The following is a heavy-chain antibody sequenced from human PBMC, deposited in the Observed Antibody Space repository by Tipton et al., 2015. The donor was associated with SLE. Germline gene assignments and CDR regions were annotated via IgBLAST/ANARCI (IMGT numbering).Heavy chain of an antibody. D-gene: IGHD5-18*01. Sequence: TLSLTCTVSGGSISNYYWSWIRQPPGKGLEWIWYINYSGSTNYNPSLKSRVTISEDTSKNQFSLKLSSVTAADTAVYYCASGGSVQLWPRGFDPWGQGTLVTVSS. CDR1: GGSISNYY. J-gene: IGHJ5*02. CDR2: INYSGST. CDR3: ASGGSVQLWPRGFDP. V-gene: IGHV4-59*01.